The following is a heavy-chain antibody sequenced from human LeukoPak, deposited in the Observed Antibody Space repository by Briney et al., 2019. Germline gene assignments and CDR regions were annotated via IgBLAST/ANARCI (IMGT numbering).Heavy chain of an antibody. Sequence: SVTVSCKASVGTFSIYAISWVRQAPGQGVEWMGRIIPIFGTANYAQKFQGRVTTTTDEPTSTADKELSSLRSEDTAVYYCASAGVGATACDAFDIWGQGTMVTVSS. CDR1: VGTFSIYA. V-gene: IGHV1-69*05. CDR3: ASAGVGATACDAFDI. J-gene: IGHJ3*02. D-gene: IGHD1-26*01. CDR2: IIPIFGTA.